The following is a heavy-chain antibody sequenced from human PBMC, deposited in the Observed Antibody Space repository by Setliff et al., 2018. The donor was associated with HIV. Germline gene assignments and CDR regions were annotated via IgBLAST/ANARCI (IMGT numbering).Heavy chain of an antibody. Sequence: VASVKVSCKASGYTFTIYGITXVRQAPGRGLEWMGWVRPYNDNTNYAQKFQDRVIMTIDTSTNTAYMELRSLRFDDTAVYYCARSPLSIVGATGHSYTMDVWGKGTTVTVSS. D-gene: IGHD1-26*01. CDR1: GYTFTIYG. CDR3: ARSPLSIVGATGHSYTMDV. V-gene: IGHV1-18*01. J-gene: IGHJ6*03. CDR2: VRPYNDNT.